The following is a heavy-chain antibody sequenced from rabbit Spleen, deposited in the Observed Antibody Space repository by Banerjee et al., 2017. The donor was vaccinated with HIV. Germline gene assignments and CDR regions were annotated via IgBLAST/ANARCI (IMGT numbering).Heavy chain of an antibody. CDR1: GVSFSSSYY. J-gene: IGHJ2*01. V-gene: IGHV1S40*01. CDR2: IYTSTTAT. CDR3: ARDLPDIIGWNFGF. Sequence: QQLEESGGDLVKPGASLTLTCTASGVSFSSSYYMCWVRQPPGKGLEWIASIYTSTTATWYATWAKGRFTISRASSTTVFLQMTSLTAADTATYFCARDLPDIIGWNFGFGGPGTLVT. D-gene: IGHD1-1*01.